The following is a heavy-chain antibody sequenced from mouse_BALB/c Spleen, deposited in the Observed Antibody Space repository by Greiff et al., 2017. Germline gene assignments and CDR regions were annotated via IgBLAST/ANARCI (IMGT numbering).Heavy chain of an antibody. V-gene: IGHV8-12*01. CDR1: GFSLSTSGMG. CDR3: ARRNGFSGFDY. D-gene: IGHD2-2*01. J-gene: IGHJ2*01. CDR2: IYWDDDK. Sequence: QVTLKVSGPGILQPSQTLSLTCSFSGFSLSTSGMGVSWIRQPSGKGLEWLAHIYWDDDKRYNPSLKSRLTISKDTSSNQVFLKSTSVDTADTATYYCARRNGFSGFDYWGQGTTLTVSA.